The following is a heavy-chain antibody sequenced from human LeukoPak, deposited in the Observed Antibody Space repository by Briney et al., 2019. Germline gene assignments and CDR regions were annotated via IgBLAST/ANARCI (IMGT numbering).Heavy chain of an antibody. V-gene: IGHV4-59*08. CDR3: ATLNYEILTGYPADAFDI. CDR1: GGSISRYS. J-gene: IGHJ3*02. CDR2: IYYSGST. Sequence: SETLSLTCTVAGGSISRYSWSWIRQPPGKGMGWIGYIYYSGSTTYIPSLKSRVTISVDTSKNQSSLKLSSVTAADTAVYYCATLNYEILTGYPADAFDIWGQGTMATVSS. D-gene: IGHD3-9*01.